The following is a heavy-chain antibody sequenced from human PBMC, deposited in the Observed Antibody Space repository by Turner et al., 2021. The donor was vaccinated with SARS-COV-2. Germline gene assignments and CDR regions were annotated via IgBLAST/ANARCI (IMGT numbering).Heavy chain of an antibody. D-gene: IGHD2-21*01. V-gene: IGHV3-15*01. CDR1: GFTFSNAW. CDR3: TTYSEPDY. J-gene: IGHJ4*02. Sequence: EVQLVESGGGLVKPGGALRLSCAASGFTFSNAWMSWVRQAPGKGLEWVGRIKTNTDGGTTDYTAPVKGRFTISRDDSKNTLYLQMNSLKTEDTAVYYCTTYSEPDYWGQGTLVTVSS. CDR2: IKTNTDGGTT.